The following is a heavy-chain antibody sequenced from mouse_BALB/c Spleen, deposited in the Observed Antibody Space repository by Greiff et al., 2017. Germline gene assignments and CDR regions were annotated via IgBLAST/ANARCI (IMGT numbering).Heavy chain of an antibody. V-gene: IGHV1-4*02. CDR3: ARWGTTATSYWYFDV. CDR1: GYTFTSYT. CDR2: INPSSGYT. D-gene: IGHD1-2*01. J-gene: IGHJ1*01. Sequence: QVQLKQSAAELARPGASVKMSCKASGYTFTSYTMHWVKQRPGQGLEWIGYINPSSGYTEYNQKFKDKTTLTADKSSSTAYMQLSSLTSEDSAVYYCARWGTTATSYWYFDVWGAGTTVTVSS.